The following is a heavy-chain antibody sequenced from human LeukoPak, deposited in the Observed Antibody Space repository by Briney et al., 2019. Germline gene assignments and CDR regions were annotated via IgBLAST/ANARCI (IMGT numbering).Heavy chain of an antibody. D-gene: IGHD1-1*01. J-gene: IGHJ4*02. CDR1: GFTFSIYA. V-gene: IGHV3-23*01. Sequence: GGSLRLSCAASGFTFSIYAMTWVRQAPGKGLEWVSAISDSGGSTYYADSVKGRFTITRDNSKNTLSLQMNSLRAEDTAVYYCARSGYNWNDVIFFDYWGQGILVTVSS. CDR2: ISDSGGST. CDR3: ARSGYNWNDVIFFDY.